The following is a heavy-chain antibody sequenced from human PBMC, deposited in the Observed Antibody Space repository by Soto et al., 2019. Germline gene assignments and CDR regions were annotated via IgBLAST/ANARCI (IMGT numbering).Heavy chain of an antibody. CDR3: ARAGYYYGSGKPAFYYYYYGMDV. V-gene: IGHV1-18*01. Sequence: QVQLVQSGAEVKKPGASVKVSCKASGYTFTSYGISWVRQAPGQGLEWMGWISAYNGNTNYAQKLQGRVTMTTDTSTSTAYMELRSLRSDDTAVYYCARAGYYYGSGKPAFYYYYYGMDVWGQGSTVTVSS. CDR2: ISAYNGNT. D-gene: IGHD3-10*01. J-gene: IGHJ6*02. CDR1: GYTFTSYG.